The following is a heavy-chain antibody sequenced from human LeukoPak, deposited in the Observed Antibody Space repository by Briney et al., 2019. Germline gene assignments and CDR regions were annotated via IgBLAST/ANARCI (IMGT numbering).Heavy chain of an antibody. J-gene: IGHJ4*02. D-gene: IGHD2-15*01. V-gene: IGHV4-59*12. CDR3: ASAPKVVVAAYFDY. Sequence: SETLSLTCTVSGGSISSYYWSWIRQPPGKGREWIGYIYYSGSTNYNPSLKSRGTISVDTSKNQFSLKLSSVTAAETAVYYCASAPKVVVAAYFDYWGQGTLVTVSS. CDR2: IYYSGST. CDR1: GGSISSYY.